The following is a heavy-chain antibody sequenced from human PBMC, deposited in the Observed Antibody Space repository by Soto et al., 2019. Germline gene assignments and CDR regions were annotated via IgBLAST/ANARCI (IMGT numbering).Heavy chain of an antibody. CDR2: ISVYTGNT. CDR1: GYSFTSYG. Sequence: ASVKVSCKSSGYSFTSYGVSWVRQAPGQGLEWLGWISVYTGNTKQAQKFQDRVTLTTEASTNTAYMELRNLRSDDTAVYHCARDRCTTDRCYTHHFDVWGQGTTVTVSS. V-gene: IGHV1-18*04. J-gene: IGHJ6*02. D-gene: IGHD2-8*01. CDR3: ARDRCTTDRCYTHHFDV.